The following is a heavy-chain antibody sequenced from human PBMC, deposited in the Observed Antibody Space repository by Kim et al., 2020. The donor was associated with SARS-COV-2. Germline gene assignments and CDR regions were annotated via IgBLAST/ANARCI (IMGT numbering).Heavy chain of an antibody. CDR2: IYYSGST. D-gene: IGHD6-19*01. CDR3: ARHRYSGGWYGYNNWFDP. J-gene: IGHJ5*02. CDR1: GGSISSSSYY. Sequence: SETLSLTCTVSGGSISSSSYYWGWIRQPPGKGLEWIGSIYYSGSTYYNPSLKSRVTISVDTSKNQFSLKLSSVTAADTAVYYCARHRYSGGWYGYNNWFDPWGQGTLVTVSS. V-gene: IGHV4-39*01.